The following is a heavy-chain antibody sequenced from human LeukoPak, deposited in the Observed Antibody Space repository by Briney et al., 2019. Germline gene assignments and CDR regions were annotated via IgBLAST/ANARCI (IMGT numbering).Heavy chain of an antibody. Sequence: GGSLRLSCAASGFTVSSNYMSWVRQAPGKGLEWVSVIYSGGSTYYADSVKGRFTISRDNSKNTLYLQMNSLRAEDTAVYYCARSAREYSSDGRDYWGQGTLVTVSS. D-gene: IGHD6-19*01. J-gene: IGHJ4*02. CDR3: ARSAREYSSDGRDY. V-gene: IGHV3-53*01. CDR2: IYSGGST. CDR1: GFTVSSNY.